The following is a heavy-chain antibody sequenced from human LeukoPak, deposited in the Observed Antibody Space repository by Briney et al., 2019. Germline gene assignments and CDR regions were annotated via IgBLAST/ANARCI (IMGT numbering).Heavy chain of an antibody. D-gene: IGHD3-10*01. CDR3: ARENHSGFECYFDY. CDR2: ISSSSSYI. V-gene: IGHV3-21*01. Sequence: GGSLRLSCAASGFTFSSYSMNWVRQAPGKGLEWVSSISSSSSYIYYAGSVKGRFTISRDNAKNSLYLQMNSLRAEDTAVYYCARENHSGFECYFDYWGQGTLVTVSS. J-gene: IGHJ4*02. CDR1: GFTFSSYS.